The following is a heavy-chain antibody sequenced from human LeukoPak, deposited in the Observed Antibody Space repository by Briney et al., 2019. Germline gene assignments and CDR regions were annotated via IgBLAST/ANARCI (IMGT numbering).Heavy chain of an antibody. CDR1: GGSISSYY. D-gene: IGHD2-21*02. CDR3: ARHCGGDCYSGFGVNDY. V-gene: IGHV4-59*08. CDR2: IHYSGST. Sequence: SETLSLTCTVSGGSISSYYWSWIRQPPGKGLEWIGYIHYSGSTNYNPSLKSRVTISVDTSKNQFSLKLSSVTAADTAVYYCARHCGGDCYSGFGVNDYWGQGTLVTVSS. J-gene: IGHJ4*02.